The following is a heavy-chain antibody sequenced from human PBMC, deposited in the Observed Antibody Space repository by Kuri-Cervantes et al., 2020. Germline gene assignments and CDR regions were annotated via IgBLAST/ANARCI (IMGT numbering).Heavy chain of an antibody. CDR2: VKHDGSEK. J-gene: IGHJ4*02. V-gene: IGHV3-7*01. Sequence: GGSLRLSCSASGFTFSSYEMNWVRQAPGKGLEWVANVKHDGSEKYYVDSVKGRFTISRDNSENSLYLQMNSLRAEDTAVYYCARERVGDTDYFDYWGQGTLVTVSS. D-gene: IGHD1-26*01. CDR1: GFTFSSYE. CDR3: ARERVGDTDYFDY.